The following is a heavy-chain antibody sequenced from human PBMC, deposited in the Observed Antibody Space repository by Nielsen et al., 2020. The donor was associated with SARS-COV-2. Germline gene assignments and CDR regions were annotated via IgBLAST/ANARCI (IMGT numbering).Heavy chain of an antibody. V-gene: IGHV3-33*08. J-gene: IGHJ1*01. CDR3: ARGQLWFPGTH. Sequence: GESLKISCAAPGFTFSSYGMHWVRQAPGKGLEWVAVIWYDGSNKYYADSVKGRFTISRDNSKNTLYLQMNSLRAEDTAVYYCARGQLWFPGTHWGQGTLVTVSS. D-gene: IGHD5-18*01. CDR1: GFTFSSYG. CDR2: IWYDGSNK.